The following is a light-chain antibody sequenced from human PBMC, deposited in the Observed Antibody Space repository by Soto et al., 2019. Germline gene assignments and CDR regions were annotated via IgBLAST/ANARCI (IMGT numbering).Light chain of an antibody. Sequence: QSVLTQPASVSGSPGQSIIISCTGTSSDIGGSILVSWYQQEPGKAPKLMIYEGSKRPSGVSNRFSGSKSGNTASLTISGLQAEDEGQYYCCSYVGSDTYVIFGGGTKLTVL. J-gene: IGLJ2*01. V-gene: IGLV2-23*01. CDR1: SSDIGGSIL. CDR3: CSYVGSDTYVI. CDR2: EGS.